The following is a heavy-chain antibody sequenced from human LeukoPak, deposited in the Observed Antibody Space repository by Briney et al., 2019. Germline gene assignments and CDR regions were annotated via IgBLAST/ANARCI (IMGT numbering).Heavy chain of an antibody. CDR2: IYQSGST. Sequence: PSETLSLTRAFSGGSNSSSHWWSWVRQPSRKGLGWIGEIYQSGSTNYNPSLRRRVSISLDKSKHHFSLRLSSVTAAAPAVYFCSSYGGQFGENWFYPWGQGTLVTVSS. V-gene: IGHV4-4*02. D-gene: IGHD3-10*01. CDR1: GGSNSSSHW. CDR3: SSYGGQFGENWFYP. J-gene: IGHJ5*02.